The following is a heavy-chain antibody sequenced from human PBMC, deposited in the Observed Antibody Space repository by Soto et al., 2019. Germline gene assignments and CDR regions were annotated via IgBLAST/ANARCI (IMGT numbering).Heavy chain of an antibody. CDR1: GGSISNYC. J-gene: IGHJ6*03. CDR3: ARVPAAGNSDYYYYMDV. Sequence: SETLPVPWTVSGGSISNYCWSWIRQPPGKGLEYIGYIYYSGSTKYNPSLKSRVTISVDTTKNQFSLKLSSVTAADTAVYYCARVPAAGNSDYYYYMDVWGKGTTVTVSS. D-gene: IGHD1-1*01. V-gene: IGHV4-59*01. CDR2: IYYSGST.